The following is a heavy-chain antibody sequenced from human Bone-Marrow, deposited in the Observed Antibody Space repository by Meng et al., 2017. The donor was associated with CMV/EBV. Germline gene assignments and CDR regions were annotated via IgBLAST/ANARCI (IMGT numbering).Heavy chain of an antibody. J-gene: IGHJ4*02. Sequence: ASGFTFSNVWMNWVRQAPGEGLEWIGRVKTKIDAGTTDYASPVKGRFTISRDDAKSMVFLQLNSLKTEDTAVYYCSTDFMRGYFADWGQGTLVTVSS. CDR2: VKTKIDAGTT. V-gene: IGHV3-15*01. CDR3: STDFMRGYFAD. D-gene: IGHD2-15*01. CDR1: GFTFSNVW.